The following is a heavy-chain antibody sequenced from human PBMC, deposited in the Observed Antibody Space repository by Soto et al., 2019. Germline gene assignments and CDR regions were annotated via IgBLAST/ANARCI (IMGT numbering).Heavy chain of an antibody. CDR2: IYYSGST. D-gene: IGHD2-2*01. CDR1: GGSISSGGYY. CDR3: ARFKVVPAAMFPNYYYYYGMDV. V-gene: IGHV4-31*03. Sequence: SETLSLTCTVSGGSISSGGYYWSWVRQHPGKGLEWIGYIYYSGSTYYNPSLKSRVTISVDTSKNQFPLKLSSVTAADTAVYYCARFKVVPAAMFPNYYYYYGMDVWGQGTTVTVSS. J-gene: IGHJ6*02.